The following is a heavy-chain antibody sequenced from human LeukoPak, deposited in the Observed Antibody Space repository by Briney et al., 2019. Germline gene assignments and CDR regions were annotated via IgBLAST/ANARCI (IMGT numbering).Heavy chain of an antibody. CDR3: ARAGSYYDFWSGYPH. Sequence: SVKVSCKASGGTFSSYAISWVRQAPGQGLEWMGRIIPIFGIANYAQKFQGRVTITADKSTSTAYMELSSLRSEDTAVYYCARAGSYYDFWSGYPHWGQGTLVTVSS. V-gene: IGHV1-69*04. J-gene: IGHJ4*02. CDR2: IIPIFGIA. CDR1: GGTFSSYA. D-gene: IGHD3-3*01.